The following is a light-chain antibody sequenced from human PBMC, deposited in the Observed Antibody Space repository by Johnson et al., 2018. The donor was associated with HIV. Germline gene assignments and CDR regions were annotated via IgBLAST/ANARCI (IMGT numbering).Light chain of an antibody. J-gene: IGLJ1*01. V-gene: IGLV1-51*02. Sequence: QSVLTQPPSVSAAPGQKVTISCSGSSSNIGNNYVSWYKQFPGTAPKLLMYENNKRPSGIPDRFSGCKSGTSATLGITGLQTGDEADYYCGTWDSSLSAYVFGTGTKVTV. CDR3: GTWDSSLSAYV. CDR2: ENN. CDR1: SSNIGNNY.